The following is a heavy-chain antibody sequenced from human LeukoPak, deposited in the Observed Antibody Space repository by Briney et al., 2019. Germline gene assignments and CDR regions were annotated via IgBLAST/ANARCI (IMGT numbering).Heavy chain of an antibody. V-gene: IGHV3-66*02. CDR2: IYSGGST. D-gene: IGHD1-26*01. J-gene: IGHJ4*02. Sequence: GGSLRLXCAASGFTVSSNYMSWVRQAPGKGLEWVSVIYSGGSTYYADSVKGRFTISRDNSKNTLYLQMNSLRAEDTAVYYCAGGSYGGFDYWGQGTLVTVSS. CDR1: GFTVSSNY. CDR3: AGGSYGGFDY.